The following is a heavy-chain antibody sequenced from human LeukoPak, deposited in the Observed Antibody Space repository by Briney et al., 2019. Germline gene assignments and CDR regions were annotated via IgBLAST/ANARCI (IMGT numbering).Heavy chain of an antibody. Sequence: GRSLRLSCAASGFTFSSYGMHWVRQAPGKGLEWVAVISYDGSNKYYADSVKSRFTISRDNSKNTLYLQMNSLRAEDTAVYYCAKVAVEYYYGSGSFDYWGQGTLVTVSS. D-gene: IGHD3-10*01. J-gene: IGHJ4*02. CDR2: ISYDGSNK. CDR1: GFTFSSYG. V-gene: IGHV3-30*18. CDR3: AKVAVEYYYGSGSFDY.